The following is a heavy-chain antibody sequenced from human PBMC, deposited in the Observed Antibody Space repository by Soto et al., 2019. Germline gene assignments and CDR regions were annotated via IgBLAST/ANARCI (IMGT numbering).Heavy chain of an antibody. D-gene: IGHD3-16*02. V-gene: IGHV3-30*18. CDR2: ISYDGSDK. Sequence: QVQLVESGGGVVQPGRSLRLSCAASGFTFNSYGMHWVRQAPGKGLEWVAVISYDGSDKYYADSVKGRFTISRDNSKNTLYLQMNSLRAEDTAVYYCSKDLDVLWGLVDSSFCFDYWGQGTLVTVSS. CDR1: GFTFNSYG. J-gene: IGHJ4*02. CDR3: SKDLDVLWGLVDSSFCFDY.